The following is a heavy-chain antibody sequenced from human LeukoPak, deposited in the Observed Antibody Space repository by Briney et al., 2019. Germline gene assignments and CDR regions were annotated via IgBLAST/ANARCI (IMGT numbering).Heavy chain of an antibody. D-gene: IGHD4-23*01. CDR3: ARAGKDFDY. CDR1: GGSISSGSYY. J-gene: IGHJ4*02. CDR2: IYTSGST. V-gene: IGHV4-61*02. Sequence: SQTLSLTCTVSGGSISSGSYYWSWIRQPAGKGLEWIGRIYTSGSTNYNPSLKSRVTISLDTSKNQFSLKLSSVTAADTAVYYCARAGKDFDYWGQGTLVTVSS.